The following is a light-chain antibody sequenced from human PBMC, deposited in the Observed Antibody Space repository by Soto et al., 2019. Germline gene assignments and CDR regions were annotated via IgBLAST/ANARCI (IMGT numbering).Light chain of an antibody. J-gene: IGKJ1*01. Sequence: VLPQSPGALSLSPGEGATLSCRASQTVRGNYLAWYQQKPGQAPRLLIFGASNRAAGIPDRFSGSGSGTDFTLTISRLEPEDFAAYFCQQYGVSRAFGQGTKV. CDR3: QQYGVSRA. CDR1: QTVRGNY. CDR2: GAS. V-gene: IGKV3-20*01.